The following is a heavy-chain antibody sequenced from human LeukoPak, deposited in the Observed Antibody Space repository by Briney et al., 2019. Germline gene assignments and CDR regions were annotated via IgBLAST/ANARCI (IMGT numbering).Heavy chain of an antibody. CDR1: GGSFSGYY. J-gene: IGHJ5*02. V-gene: IGHV4-34*01. CDR2: IYHSGST. D-gene: IGHD2-2*01. CDR3: ARGKAYCSSTSCRGGNWFDP. Sequence: SETLSLTCAVYGGSFSGYYWSWIRQPPGKGLEWIGEIYHSGSTNYNPSLKSRVTISVDKSKNQFSLKLSSVTAADTAVYYCARGKAYCSSTSCRGGNWFDPWGQGTLVTVSS.